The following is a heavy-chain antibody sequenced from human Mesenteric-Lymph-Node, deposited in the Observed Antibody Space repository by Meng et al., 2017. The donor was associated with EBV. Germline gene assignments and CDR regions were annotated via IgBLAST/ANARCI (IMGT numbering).Heavy chain of an antibody. CDR3: ARAYDSGSYYYDK. D-gene: IGHD3-22*01. Sequence: HLQLQESGPGLVKPSAXLSLTCTVSGGSLNSYHSYWGWIRQPPGKGLEWIGSIDYSGYTYDNPSLKSRITKSLDKSKNTFSLKLSSVTAADTAVYFCARAYDSGSYYYDKWGQGTLVTVSS. V-gene: IGHV4-39*07. J-gene: IGHJ4*02. CDR2: IDYSGYT. CDR1: GGSLNSYHSY.